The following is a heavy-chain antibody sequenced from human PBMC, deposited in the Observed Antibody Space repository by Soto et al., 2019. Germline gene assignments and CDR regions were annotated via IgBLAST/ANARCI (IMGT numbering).Heavy chain of an antibody. V-gene: IGHV3-15*07. CDR1: GFVFSNAW. J-gene: IGHJ4*02. CDR2: VKSNPDGGTI. D-gene: IGHD6-19*01. Sequence: GGSLRLSCVGSGFVFSNAWMHWVRQAPGKGLEWVGRVKSNPDGGTIDYAAPVKGRFTISRDDSINTLYLHMDSLKAEDTAVYYCSRYSSGWYWGQGTLVTVSS. CDR3: SRYSSGWY.